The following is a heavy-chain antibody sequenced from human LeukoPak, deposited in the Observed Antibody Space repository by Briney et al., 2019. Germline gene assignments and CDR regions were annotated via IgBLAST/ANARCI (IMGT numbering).Heavy chain of an antibody. J-gene: IGHJ4*02. Sequence: AETLSLTCSLSGGFFSSYYWTWIRQLPGKGLEWIGEINHRGSTKYNPSLKSRVTVSLDTSKNQFSLTLNSVTAADAAVHYCAANVGGYFTRGICRPLRIWGQGTLVSVSS. CDR1: GGFFSSYY. V-gene: IGHV4-34*01. D-gene: IGHD2-8*02. CDR3: AANVGGYFTRGICRPLRI. CDR2: INHRGST.